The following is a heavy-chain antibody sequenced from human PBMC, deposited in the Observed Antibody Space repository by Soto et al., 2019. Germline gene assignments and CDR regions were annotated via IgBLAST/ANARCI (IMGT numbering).Heavy chain of an antibody. V-gene: IGHV1-69*04. CDR1: GGTFSSYT. CDR3: ARDSPEGLSPLGLSWFDP. J-gene: IGHJ5*02. D-gene: IGHD3-16*01. Sequence: ASVKVSCKASGGTFSSYTISWVRQAPGQGLEWMGRIIPILGIANYAQKFQGRVTITADKSTSTAYMELSSLRSEDTAVYYCARDSPEGLSPLGLSWFDPWGQGTLVTVSS. CDR2: IIPILGIA.